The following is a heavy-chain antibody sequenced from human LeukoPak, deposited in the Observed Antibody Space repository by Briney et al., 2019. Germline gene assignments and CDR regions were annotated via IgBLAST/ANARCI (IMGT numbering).Heavy chain of an antibody. J-gene: IGHJ4*02. D-gene: IGHD1-1*01. CDR1: GYSFTTFW. CDR3: ARWRNDDQTPYFDY. V-gene: IGHV5-51*01. Sequence: GEALKISCQGSGYSFTTFWIGWVRQMPGNGLEWMGIVNPEESDTRYSPSFQGQVTISADQAITTAYLQWNSMNASDTDMYYCARWRNDDQTPYFDYWAQGTLVTVSS. CDR2: VNPEESDT.